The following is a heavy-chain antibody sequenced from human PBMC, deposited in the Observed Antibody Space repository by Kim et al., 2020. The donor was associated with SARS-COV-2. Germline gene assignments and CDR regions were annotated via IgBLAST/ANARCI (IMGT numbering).Heavy chain of an antibody. V-gene: IGHV3-74*01. Sequence: SYADSVTGRFAISRDNAKTTLYLQMNSLRAEDTAVYYCTSVGVAASGVDYWGQGTLVTVSS. J-gene: IGHJ4*02. D-gene: IGHD2-15*01. CDR3: TSVGVAASGVDY.